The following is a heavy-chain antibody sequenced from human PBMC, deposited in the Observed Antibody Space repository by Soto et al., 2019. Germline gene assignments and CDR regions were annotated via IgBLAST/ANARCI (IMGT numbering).Heavy chain of an antibody. V-gene: IGHV3-23*01. D-gene: IGHD3-22*01. CDR3: FITLRN. Sequence: PGGSMRVWRGAAGGKFGNFSMSWVRQAPGKGLEWVSAISGSGGSTYYADSVKGRFTISRDNSKNTLYLQMNSLRAEDTAVYYCFITLRNCGQGTLVTVSS. J-gene: IGHJ4*01. CDR1: GGKFGNFS. CDR2: ISGSGGST.